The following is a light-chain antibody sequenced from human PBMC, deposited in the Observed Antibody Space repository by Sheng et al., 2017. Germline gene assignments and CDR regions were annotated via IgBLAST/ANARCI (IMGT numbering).Light chain of an antibody. CDR3: QQRINWPLT. CDR1: QSVSID. J-gene: IGKJ4*01. V-gene: IGKV3-11*01. Sequence: EIVLTQSPGTLSLSPGERATLSCRASQSVSIDSLAWYQQKPGQAPRLLIYDASNRATGIPARFSGSGSGTDFTLTISSLEPEDFAIYYCQQRINWPLTFGGGTKVEIK. CDR2: DAS.